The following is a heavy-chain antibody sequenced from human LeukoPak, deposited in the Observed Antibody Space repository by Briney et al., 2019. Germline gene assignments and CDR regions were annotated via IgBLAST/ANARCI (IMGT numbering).Heavy chain of an antibody. V-gene: IGHV3-23*01. J-gene: IGHJ3*02. CDR3: VRNGNVLAGAFDI. CDR2: ISGSGGST. D-gene: IGHD6-19*01. Sequence: GGSLRLSCAASGFTFSSYAMSWVRQAPGKGLEWVSAISGSGGSTYYADSVKGRFTISRDNSKNTLYLQMNSLRAEDTAVYYCVRNGNVLAGAFDIWGQGTMVTVSS. CDR1: GFTFSSYA.